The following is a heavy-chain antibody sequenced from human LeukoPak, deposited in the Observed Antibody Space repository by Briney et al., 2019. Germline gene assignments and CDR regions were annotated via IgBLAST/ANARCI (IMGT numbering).Heavy chain of an antibody. D-gene: IGHD6-13*01. J-gene: IGHJ4*02. Sequence: SETLSLTCAVYGGSFSGYYWSWIRQPPGKGLEWIGEVNHSGSTNYNPSLKSRVTISVDTSKNQFSLKLSSETAADTAVYYCARGYSSSWYGYWGQGTLVTVSS. CDR3: ARGYSSSWYGY. CDR1: GGSFSGYY. V-gene: IGHV4-34*01. CDR2: VNHSGST.